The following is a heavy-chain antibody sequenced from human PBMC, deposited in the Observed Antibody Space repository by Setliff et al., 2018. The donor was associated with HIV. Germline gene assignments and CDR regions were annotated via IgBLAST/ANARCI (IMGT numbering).Heavy chain of an antibody. CDR3: ASVVVRGVTCIAEYFQH. Sequence: ASVKVSCKASGYTFTSCGISWVRQAPGQGLEWMGWISAYNGNTNYAQKLQGRVTMTTDTSTSTAYMELRSLRSDDTAVYYCASVVVRGVTCIAEYFQHWGQGTLVTVSS. V-gene: IGHV1-18*01. J-gene: IGHJ1*01. CDR2: ISAYNGNT. D-gene: IGHD3-10*01. CDR1: GYTFTSCG.